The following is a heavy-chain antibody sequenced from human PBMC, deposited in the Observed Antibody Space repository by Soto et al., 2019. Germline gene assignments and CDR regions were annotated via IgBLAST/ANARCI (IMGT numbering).Heavy chain of an antibody. CDR3: ARQVRGSSSWTEYSYYYYYYGMDV. V-gene: IGHV4-34*01. CDR2: INHSGST. CDR1: GGSFSGYY. D-gene: IGHD6-13*01. J-gene: IGHJ6*02. Sequence: SETLSLTCAVYGGSFSGYYWSWIRQPPGKGLEWIGEINHSGSTNYNPSLKSRVTISVDTSKNQFSLKLSSVTAADTAVYYCARQVRGSSSWTEYSYYYYYYGMDVWGQGTTVTVSS.